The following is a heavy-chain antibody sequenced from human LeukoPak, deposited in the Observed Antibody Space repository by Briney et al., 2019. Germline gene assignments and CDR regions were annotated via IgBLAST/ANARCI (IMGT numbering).Heavy chain of an antibody. D-gene: IGHD5-12*01. J-gene: IGHJ6*03. CDR3: ATSLSGGGTYHYMNV. CDR1: GFTFSNYW. CDR2: IKQDGGEK. Sequence: PGGSLRLSCAASGFTFSNYWMSWVRQTPGKGLEWVANIKQDGGEKYYVDSVKGRFTLSRDNAKNSLYLQMNSLRAEDTAVYYCATSLSGGGTYHYMNVWGKGTTVTVSS. V-gene: IGHV3-7*01.